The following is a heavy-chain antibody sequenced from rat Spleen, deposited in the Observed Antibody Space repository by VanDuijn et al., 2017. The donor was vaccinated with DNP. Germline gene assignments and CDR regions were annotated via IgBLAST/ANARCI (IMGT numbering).Heavy chain of an antibody. CDR3: ARHTSLDYFDY. CDR1: GFTFNSFP. V-gene: IGHV5-25*01. J-gene: IGHJ2*01. CDR2: ISSTGDNT. Sequence: EVQLVESGGGLVQPGRSLKLSCAASGFTFNSFPMAWVRQAPGKGLEWVASISSTGDNTYYSDSVKGRFTISRDNAKSTLYLQMDSLRSEDTATYYCARHTSLDYFDYWGQGVMVTVSS. D-gene: IGHD3-1*01.